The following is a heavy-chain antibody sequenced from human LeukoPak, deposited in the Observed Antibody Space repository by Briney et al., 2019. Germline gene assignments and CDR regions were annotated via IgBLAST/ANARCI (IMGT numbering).Heavy chain of an antibody. J-gene: IGHJ5*02. Sequence: NPAWPLRLSRAASGFTFSDYSMSWIRQAPRMGLHWVSYISSISSYTNYADSVKGRFTISRDNAKNSLYLQMNSLRAEDTAVYYCAREVSYYDSSGYYGGNWFDPWGQGTLVTVSS. D-gene: IGHD3-22*01. V-gene: IGHV3-11*05. CDR2: ISSISSYT. CDR1: GFTFSDYS. CDR3: AREVSYYDSSGYYGGNWFDP.